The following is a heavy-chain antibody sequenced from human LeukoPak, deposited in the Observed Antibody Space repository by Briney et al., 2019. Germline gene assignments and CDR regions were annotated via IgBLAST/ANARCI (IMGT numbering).Heavy chain of an antibody. CDR3: ALEADILGYCSSTSCGPRFDY. D-gene: IGHD2-2*01. V-gene: IGHV3-23*01. CDR2: ISGSGGST. J-gene: IGHJ4*02. CDR1: GGSISSYY. Sequence: PSETLSLTCTVSGGSISSYYWSWVRQAPGKGLEWVSAISGSGGSTYYADSVKGRFTISRDNSENTLYLQMNSLRAEDTAVYYCALEADILGYCSSTSCGPRFDYWGQGTLVTVSS.